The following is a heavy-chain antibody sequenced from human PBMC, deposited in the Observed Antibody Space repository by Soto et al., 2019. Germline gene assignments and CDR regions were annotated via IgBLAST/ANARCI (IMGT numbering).Heavy chain of an antibody. D-gene: IGHD1-26*01. Sequence: EVQLVESGGGLIQPGGSLRLSCAASGFTVSSNYMSWVRQAPGKGLEWVSVIYSGGSTYYADSVKGRFTIPRDNSQNTLSLQMYSLRAEDTAVYYCAREGWVGEMASIWRYFDYWGRGTLVTVSS. CDR3: AREGWVGEMASIWRYFDY. CDR2: IYSGGST. CDR1: GFTVSSNY. J-gene: IGHJ4*02. V-gene: IGHV3-53*01.